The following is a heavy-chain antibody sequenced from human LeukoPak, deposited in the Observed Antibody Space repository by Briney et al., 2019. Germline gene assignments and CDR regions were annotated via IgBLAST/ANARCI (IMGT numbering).Heavy chain of an antibody. J-gene: IGHJ4*02. CDR3: ARGSHYYDSSGHPREDY. CDR2: ISAYNGNT. CDR1: GYTFTSYG. D-gene: IGHD3-22*01. Sequence: ASVKVSCKASGYTFTSYGISWVRQAPGQGLEWMGWISAYNGNTNYAQKLQGRVTITTDTSTSTAYMELRSLRSDDTAVYYCARGSHYYDSSGHPREDYWGQGTLVTVSS. V-gene: IGHV1-18*01.